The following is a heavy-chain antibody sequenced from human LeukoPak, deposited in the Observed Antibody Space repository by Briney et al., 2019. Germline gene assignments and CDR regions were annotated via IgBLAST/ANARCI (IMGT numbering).Heavy chain of an antibody. J-gene: IGHJ4*02. CDR2: ISSSGGT. Sequence: SETLSLTCTVSGGSIDTYYWSWIRQPAGKGLEWVGRISSSGGTNYNPSLTSRVTMSVDTYNNQFSLKVTSVTAADTAVYYCARYAVAGSNLYFDYWGQGTLVTVSS. D-gene: IGHD6-19*01. CDR1: GGSIDTYY. V-gene: IGHV4-4*07. CDR3: ARYAVAGSNLYFDY.